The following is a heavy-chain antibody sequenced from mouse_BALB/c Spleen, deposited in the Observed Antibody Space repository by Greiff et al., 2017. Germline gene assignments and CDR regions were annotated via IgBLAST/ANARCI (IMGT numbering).Heavy chain of an antibody. CDR2: INSNGGST. CDR3: AREGYYGSRGYFDY. Sequence: EVQRVESGGGLVQPGGSLKLSCAASGFTFSSYGMSWVRQTPDKRLELVATINSNGGSTYYPDSVKGRFTISRDNAKNTLYLQMSSLKSEDTAMYYCAREGYYGSRGYFDYWGQGTTLTVSS. D-gene: IGHD1-1*01. J-gene: IGHJ2*01. V-gene: IGHV5-6-3*01. CDR1: GFTFSSYG.